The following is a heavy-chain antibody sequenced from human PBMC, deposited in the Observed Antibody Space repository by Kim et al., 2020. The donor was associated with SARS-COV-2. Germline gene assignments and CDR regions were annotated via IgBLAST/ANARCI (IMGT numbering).Heavy chain of an antibody. CDR2: AYYIGNT. Sequence: AESLSLTCTVSGVALSSSSYYWVWIRQPPGKVRELIGTAYYIGNTYYNPSLKSRVTISGDTSKNYFSLKLGSVTAADTAFYYCAGHQRYSSGWYV. CDR3: AGHQRYSSGWYV. J-gene: IGHJ2*01. D-gene: IGHD6-19*01. CDR1: GVALSSSSYY. V-gene: IGHV4-39*01.